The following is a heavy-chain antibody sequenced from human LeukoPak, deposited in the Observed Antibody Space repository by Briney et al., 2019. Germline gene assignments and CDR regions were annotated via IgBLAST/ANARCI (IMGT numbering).Heavy chain of an antibody. J-gene: IGHJ5*02. CDR2: IYYSGST. CDR3: ARGAAGTNWFDP. V-gene: IGHV4-30-4*01. D-gene: IGHD6-13*01. Sequence: SETLSLTCTVSGGSISSGDYYWSWIRQPPGKGLEWIGYIYYSGSTYYNPSLKSRVTISVDTSKNQFSLKLSSVTAADTAVYYCARGAAGTNWFDPWGQGTLVTVSS. CDR1: GGSISSGDYY.